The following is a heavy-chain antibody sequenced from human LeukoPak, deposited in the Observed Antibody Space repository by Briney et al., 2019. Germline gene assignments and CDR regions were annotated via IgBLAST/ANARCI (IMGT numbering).Heavy chain of an antibody. J-gene: IGHJ5*02. V-gene: IGHV1-46*01. Sequence: ASVKVSCKASGYTFTSYYMHWVRQAPGQGLEWMGIINPSGGSTSYAQKFQGRVTMTRDTSTSTVCMELSSLRSEDTAVYYCARAVLITMVRGFNWFDPWGQGTLVTVSS. CDR2: INPSGGST. CDR3: ARAVLITMVRGFNWFDP. D-gene: IGHD3-10*01. CDR1: GYTFTSYY.